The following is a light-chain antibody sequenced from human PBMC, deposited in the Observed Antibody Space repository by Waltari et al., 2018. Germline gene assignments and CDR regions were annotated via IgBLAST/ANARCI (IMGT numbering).Light chain of an antibody. V-gene: IGLV2-11*01. CDR1: TSHVGRSHY. CDR2: DVT. Sequence: SALTQPRPVSGSPGQSVTIPCTGTTSHVGRSHYVPWYQHLPGKAPELLMFDVTQRPSGVPDRFSGSKSTNTASLTISGLQPDDEADYYCCSFAGAYTWIFGGGTKVTVL. CDR3: CSFAGAYTWI. J-gene: IGLJ2*01.